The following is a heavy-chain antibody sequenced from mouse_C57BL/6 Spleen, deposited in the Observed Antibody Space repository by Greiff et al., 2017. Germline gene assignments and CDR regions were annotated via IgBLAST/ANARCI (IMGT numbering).Heavy chain of an antibody. Sequence: QVQLQQSGAELARPGASVKLSCKASGYTFTSYGISWVKQSTGQGLEWIGEIYPRSGNTYYNEKFKGKATLTADKSSSTAYMELRSLTSEDSAVYFCARKGDGNYVDFEVWGTGTTVTVSS. J-gene: IGHJ1*03. CDR3: ARKGDGNYVDFEV. D-gene: IGHD2-1*01. V-gene: IGHV1-81*01. CDR2: IYPRSGNT. CDR1: GYTFTSYG.